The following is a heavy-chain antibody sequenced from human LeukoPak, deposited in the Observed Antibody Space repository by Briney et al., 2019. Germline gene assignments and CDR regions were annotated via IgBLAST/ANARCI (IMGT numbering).Heavy chain of an antibody. D-gene: IGHD7-27*01. CDR1: GGSLNSYY. Sequence: SETLSLTCTVSGGSLNSYYWIWIRQPPGKGLEWIGYVHYSGTTKYNPSLKGRVTISVDTSKNQFSLKVSSVTAADTAVYYCARHENWGSTKDDSFYIWGQGKMVTVSS. V-gene: IGHV4-59*08. CDR2: VHYSGTT. CDR3: ARHENWGSTKDDSFYI. J-gene: IGHJ3*02.